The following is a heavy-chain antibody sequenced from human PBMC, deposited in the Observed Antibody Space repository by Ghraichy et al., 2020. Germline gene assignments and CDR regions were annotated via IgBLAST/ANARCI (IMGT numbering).Heavy chain of an antibody. J-gene: IGHJ3*02. CDR3: ARGGFGGSPQGKYDAFDI. D-gene: IGHD1-26*01. Sequence: GTLNISCAVYGGSFSGYYWSWIRQPPGKGLEWIGEINHSGSTNYNPSLKSRVTISVDTSKNQFSLKVSSVTAADTAVYYCARGGFGGSPQGKYDAFDIWGQGTMVTVSS. CDR2: INHSGST. V-gene: IGHV4-34*01. CDR1: GGSFSGYY.